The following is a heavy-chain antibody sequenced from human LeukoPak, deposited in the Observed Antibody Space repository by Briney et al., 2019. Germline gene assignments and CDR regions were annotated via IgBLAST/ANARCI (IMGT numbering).Heavy chain of an antibody. CDR2: ISGSGGST. CDR1: GFTFSSYA. Sequence: QPGGSLRLSCAASGFTFSSYAMSWVRQAPGKGLEWVSAISGSGGSTYYADSVKGRFTISRDNSKNTLYLQMNSLRAEDTAVYYCAKDRGPRRVVPAAWGYWGQGTLVTVSS. J-gene: IGHJ4*02. D-gene: IGHD2-2*01. CDR3: AKDRGPRRVVPAAWGY. V-gene: IGHV3-23*01.